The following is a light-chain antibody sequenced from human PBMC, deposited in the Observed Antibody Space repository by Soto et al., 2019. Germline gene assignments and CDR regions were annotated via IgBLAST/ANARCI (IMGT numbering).Light chain of an antibody. Sequence: NFMLTQPHSVSGSPGETVTISCAASSDSLASNYVQWYQQRPGSAPTTVIYEDTQRPSGVPDRFSGSVDSSSRSASLTISGLKAEDEAVYYCQSYDSTSQVFGGGTKLTVL. CDR1: SDSLASNY. J-gene: IGLJ3*02. V-gene: IGLV6-57*02. CDR3: QSYDSTSQV. CDR2: EDT.